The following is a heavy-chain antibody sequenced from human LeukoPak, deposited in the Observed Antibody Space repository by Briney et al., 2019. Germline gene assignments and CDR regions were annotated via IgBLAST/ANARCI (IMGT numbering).Heavy chain of an antibody. V-gene: IGHV4-34*01. D-gene: IGHD2-2*01. CDR2: INHSGST. Sequence: KSSETLSLTCAVYGGSFSGYYWSWIRQPPGKGLEWIGEINHSGSTNYNPSLKSRVTISVDRSKNQFSLKLSSVTAAGTAVYYCAREGIDCSSTSCYSHLYYDYWGQGTLVTVSS. J-gene: IGHJ4*02. CDR3: AREGIDCSSTSCYSHLYYDY. CDR1: GGSFSGYY.